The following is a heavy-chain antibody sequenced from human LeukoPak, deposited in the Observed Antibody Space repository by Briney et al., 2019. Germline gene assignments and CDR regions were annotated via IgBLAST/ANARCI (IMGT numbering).Heavy chain of an antibody. CDR1: GYTFTDFY. CDR2: INPNRSAA. D-gene: IGHD4/OR15-4a*01. V-gene: IGHV1-2*06. CDR3: ARPDRGANCRLLQR. Sequence: ASVKVSCKASGYTFTDFYIHWVRQAPGQGLEWMGRINPNRSAADCAQKFQGRVTMTRDTSISTAYMELSRLTSDDTAIYYCARPDRGANCRLLQRWGQGTPVTVPS. J-gene: IGHJ1*01.